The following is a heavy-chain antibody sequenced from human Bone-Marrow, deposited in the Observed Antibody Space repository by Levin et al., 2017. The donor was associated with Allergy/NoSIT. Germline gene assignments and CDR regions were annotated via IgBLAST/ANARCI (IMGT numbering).Heavy chain of an antibody. J-gene: IGHJ4*02. D-gene: IGHD3-10*01. CDR2: IYYSGST. V-gene: IGHV4-39*07. CDR1: GGSISSSSYY. Sequence: SCTVSGGSISSSSYYWGWIRQPPGKGLEWIGSIYYSGSTYYNPSLKSRVTISVDTSKNQFSLKLSSVTAADTAVYYCARGYYYGSGSYLFDYWGQGTLVTVSS. CDR3: ARGYYYGSGSYLFDY.